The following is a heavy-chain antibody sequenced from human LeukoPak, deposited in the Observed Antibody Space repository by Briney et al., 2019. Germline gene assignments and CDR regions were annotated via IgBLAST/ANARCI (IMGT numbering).Heavy chain of an antibody. CDR2: IYYSGST. D-gene: IGHD2-2*02. CDR3: ARQDGYCSSTSCYTYYYGMDV. Sequence: SETLSLTCTVSGGSISSSSYSWGWIRQPPGKGLEWIGSIYYSGSTYYNPSLKSRVTISVDTSKNQFSLKLSSVTAADTAVYYCARQDGYCSSTSCYTYYYGMDVWGQGTTVTVSS. V-gene: IGHV4-39*01. J-gene: IGHJ6*02. CDR1: GGSISSSSYS.